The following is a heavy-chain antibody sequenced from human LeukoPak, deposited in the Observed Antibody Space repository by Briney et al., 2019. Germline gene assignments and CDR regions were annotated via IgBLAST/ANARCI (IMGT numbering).Heavy chain of an antibody. CDR2: ISAYNGNT. CDR1: GYTFKTYA. J-gene: IGHJ5*02. Sequence: ASVKVSCKASGYTFKTYAISWVRQAPGQGLEWMGWISAYNGNTNYAQKLQGRVTMTTDASTSTAYMELRSLRSDDTAVYYCARGLEWLTRRHTWFDPWGQGTLVTVSS. V-gene: IGHV1-18*01. D-gene: IGHD3-3*01. CDR3: ARGLEWLTRRHTWFDP.